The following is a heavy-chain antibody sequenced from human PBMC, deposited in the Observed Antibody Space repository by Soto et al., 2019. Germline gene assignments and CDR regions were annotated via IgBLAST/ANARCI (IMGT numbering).Heavy chain of an antibody. D-gene: IGHD3-3*01. CDR3: ARGPPFCR. CDR1: GGSVSSSGYY. J-gene: IGHJ4*02. Sequence: SETLSLTCTVSGGSVSSSGYYWGWVRQPPGKGLEWIASIYHSGSTYYNPSLKSRVTISVDRSKNQFSLKLSSVTAADTAVYYCARGPPFCRWGQGTLVTVAS. V-gene: IGHV4-39*07. CDR2: IYHSGST.